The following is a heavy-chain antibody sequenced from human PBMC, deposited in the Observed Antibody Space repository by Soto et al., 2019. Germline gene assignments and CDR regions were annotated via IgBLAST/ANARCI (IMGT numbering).Heavy chain of an antibody. Sequence: EVQLLESGGGLVQPGGSLRLSCAASGYTFSSYAMSWVRQAPGKGLEWVSAISGSGGSTYYADSVKGRFTISRDNSKNTLYLQMNSLRAEDTAVYYCAKDVRTSRIYYYYMDVWGKGTTVTVSS. J-gene: IGHJ6*03. V-gene: IGHV3-23*01. CDR2: ISGSGGST. CDR1: GYTFSSYA. CDR3: AKDVRTSRIYYYYMDV.